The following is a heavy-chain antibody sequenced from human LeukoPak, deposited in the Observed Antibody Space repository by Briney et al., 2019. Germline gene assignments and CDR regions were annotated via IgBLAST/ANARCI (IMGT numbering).Heavy chain of an antibody. Sequence: GASVTVSCKASGYTFTSYAMHWVRQAPGQRLAWMGWINAGNGNTKYSQKFQGRVTITRDTSASIAYMELSSLRSEDTAVYYCARVNWNDVEVFDYWGQGTLVTVSS. CDR3: ARVNWNDVEVFDY. D-gene: IGHD1-1*01. J-gene: IGHJ4*02. CDR2: INAGNGNT. CDR1: GYTFTSYA. V-gene: IGHV1-3*01.